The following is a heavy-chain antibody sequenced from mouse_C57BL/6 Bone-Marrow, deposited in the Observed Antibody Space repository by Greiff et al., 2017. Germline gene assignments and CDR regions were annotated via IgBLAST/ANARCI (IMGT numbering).Heavy chain of an antibody. V-gene: IGHV14-4*01. J-gene: IGHJ4*01. Sequence: VQLQQSGAELVRPGASVKLSCTASGFNIKDDYMHWVKQRPEHGLEWIGWIDPENGDTEYASKFQGKATITADPSSNTAYLQLSSLTSEDTAVYYCTPFYYGNYGYAMDYWGQGTSVTVSS. CDR1: GFNIKDDY. CDR3: TPFYYGNYGYAMDY. CDR2: IDPENGDT. D-gene: IGHD2-1*01.